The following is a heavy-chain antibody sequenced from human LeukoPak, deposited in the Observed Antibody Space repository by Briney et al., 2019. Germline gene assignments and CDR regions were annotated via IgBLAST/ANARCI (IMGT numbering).Heavy chain of an antibody. CDR3: ARVLLWALAFDI. CDR2: IYHSGST. CDR1: GGSISSGGHS. Sequence: SQTLSLTCAVSGGSISSGGHSWSWIRQPPGKGLEWIGYIYHSGSTYYSPSLKSRVTISVDRSKNQFSLKLSSVTAADTAVYYCARVLLWALAFDIWGQGTMVTVSS. J-gene: IGHJ3*02. V-gene: IGHV4-30-2*01. D-gene: IGHD3-10*01.